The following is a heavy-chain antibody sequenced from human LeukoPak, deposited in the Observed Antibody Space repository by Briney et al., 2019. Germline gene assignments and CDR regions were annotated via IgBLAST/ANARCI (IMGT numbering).Heavy chain of an antibody. CDR1: GYTFSGYY. Sequence: ASVKVSCKASGYTFSGYYMHWVRQAPGQGLEWMGWINPNSGGTKYIQKFQGRVTMTRDTSISTAYMELSRLRSDDTAVYYCASGSLASYFDHWGQGTLVTVSS. D-gene: IGHD3-16*01. CDR3: ASGSLASYFDH. V-gene: IGHV1-2*02. CDR2: INPNSGGT. J-gene: IGHJ4*02.